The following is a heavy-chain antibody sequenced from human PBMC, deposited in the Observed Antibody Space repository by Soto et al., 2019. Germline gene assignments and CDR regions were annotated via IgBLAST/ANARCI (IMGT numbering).Heavy chain of an antibody. CDR1: GYTFSDDY. D-gene: IGHD2-15*01. V-gene: IGHV3-11*06. CDR2: ISPGSRYP. Sequence: QVQLVESGGGLVTPGGSLRLSCASYGYTFSDDYMSWIRQAPGKGLEWLSYISPGSRYPAYADSVKGRFTISRDNARRSLSLQMNSLTVDDTAIYYCVRGGGGGLFDPWGQGSMVTFCS. J-gene: IGHJ5*02. CDR3: VRGGGGGLFDP.